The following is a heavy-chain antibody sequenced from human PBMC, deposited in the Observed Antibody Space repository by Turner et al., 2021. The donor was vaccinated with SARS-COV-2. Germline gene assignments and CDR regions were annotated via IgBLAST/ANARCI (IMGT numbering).Heavy chain of an antibody. Sequence: EAQVVESGGGLIQPGGSLRFSCAASGFSVSSNFMNWVRQAPGEGLEWVSVIYNDGNTNYADSVKGRFTISRDSSKNTVYLQMNSLRAEDTAVYYCVRALSSLMDQWGQGTLVTVSP. CDR3: VRALSSLMDQ. V-gene: IGHV3-53*01. J-gene: IGHJ4*02. CDR2: IYNDGNT. D-gene: IGHD2-2*01. CDR1: GFSVSSNF.